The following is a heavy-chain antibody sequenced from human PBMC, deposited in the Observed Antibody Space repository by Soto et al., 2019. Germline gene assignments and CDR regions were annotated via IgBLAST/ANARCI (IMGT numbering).Heavy chain of an antibody. V-gene: IGHV3-23*01. D-gene: IGHD2-21*01. CDR2: ISGSGGST. Sequence: GRSLKLSCAASGFTFSSYAMSWVRQAPGKGLEWVSAISGSGGSTYYADSVKGRFTISRDNSKNTLYLQMNSLRAEDTAVYYCAKGDLRGVLWVVQTQTCAMDVWGQGPTVT. J-gene: IGHJ6*02. CDR3: AKGDLRGVLWVVQTQTCAMDV. CDR1: GFTFSSYA.